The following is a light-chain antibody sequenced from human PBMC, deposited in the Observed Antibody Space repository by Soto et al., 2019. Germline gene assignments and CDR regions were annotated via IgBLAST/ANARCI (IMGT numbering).Light chain of an antibody. CDR2: DVI. CDR3: CSYAGSYTYV. CDR1: SSDVGGYNY. V-gene: IGLV2-11*01. Sequence: QSVLTQPRPVSVSPGQSVTSSCTGTSSDVGGYNYVSWYQQHPGKAPKLMIYDVIKRPSGVPDRFSGSKSGNSASLTISGLQAEDEADYFCCSYAGSYTYVFGTGTKVTVL. J-gene: IGLJ1*01.